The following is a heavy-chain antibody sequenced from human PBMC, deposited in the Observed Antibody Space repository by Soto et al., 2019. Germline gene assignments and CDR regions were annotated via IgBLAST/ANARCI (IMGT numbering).Heavy chain of an antibody. CDR1: GFTFSSYG. CDR2: ISSDGTSR. J-gene: IGHJ6*02. Sequence: QVHLVESGGGVVQPGRSLRLSCAASGFTFSSYGMHWVRQAPGKGLEWVAVISSDGTSRFYADSVKGRFTISRDNSKNTLYLQMNSLRAEDTAMYYCAKVRVKDYYYYAMDVRGQGTTVTVSS. CDR3: AKVRVKDYYYYAMDV. D-gene: IGHD4-4*01. V-gene: IGHV3-30*18.